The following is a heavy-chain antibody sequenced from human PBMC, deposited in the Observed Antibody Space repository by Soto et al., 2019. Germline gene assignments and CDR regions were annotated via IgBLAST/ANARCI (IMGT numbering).Heavy chain of an antibody. CDR2: IYYSGST. CDR3: ARGYGDWYYYRMDV. V-gene: IGHV4-59*01. Sequence: SETLSLTCTVSGGSISSYYWSWIRQPPGKGLEWIGYIYYSGSTNYNPSLKSRVTISVDTSKNQFSLKLSSVTAADTAVYHCARGYGDWYYYRMDVWGQGTTVTVSS. CDR1: GGSISSYY. J-gene: IGHJ6*02. D-gene: IGHD4-17*01.